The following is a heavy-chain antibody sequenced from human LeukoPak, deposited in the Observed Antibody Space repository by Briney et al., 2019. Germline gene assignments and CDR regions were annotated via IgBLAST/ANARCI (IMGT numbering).Heavy chain of an antibody. J-gene: IGHJ4*02. CDR3: AKAPTVYGYDY. CDR1: GFTFSSYA. V-gene: IGHV3-23*01. Sequence: QSGGSLRLSCAASGFTFSSYAMSWVRQAPGKGLEWVSAISGSGGSTYYADSVKGQFTISRDNSKNSLYLQMNSLRAEDTAVYYCAKAPTVYGYDYWGQGTLVTVSS. D-gene: IGHD5-18*01. CDR2: ISGSGGST.